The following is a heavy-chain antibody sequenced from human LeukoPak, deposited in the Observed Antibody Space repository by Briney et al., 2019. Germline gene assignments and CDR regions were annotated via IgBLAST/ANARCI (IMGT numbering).Heavy chain of an antibody. D-gene: IGHD2-21*02. CDR1: GFTFSSYW. CDR3: ARDRWGDYCGGDCYQTTADAFDI. V-gene: IGHV3-7*01. J-gene: IGHJ3*02. Sequence: PGGSLRLSCAASGFTFSSYWMSWVRQAPGKGLEWVANIKQDGSEKYYVDSVKGRFTISRDNAKNSLYLQMNSLRAEDTAVYYCARDRWGDYCGGDCYQTTADAFDIWGQGTMVTVSS. CDR2: IKQDGSEK.